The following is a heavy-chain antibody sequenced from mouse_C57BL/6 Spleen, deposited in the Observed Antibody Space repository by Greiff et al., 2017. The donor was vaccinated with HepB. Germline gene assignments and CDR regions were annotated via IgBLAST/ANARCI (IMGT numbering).Heavy chain of an antibody. V-gene: IGHV1-69*01. J-gene: IGHJ3*01. CDR3: ARPYDYDEGAWFAY. CDR2: IDPSDSYT. D-gene: IGHD2-4*01. CDR1: GYTFTSSW. Sequence: QVQLQQPGAELVMPGASVKLSCKASGYTFTSSWMHWVKQRPGQGLEWIGEIDPSDSYTNYNQKFKGKSTLTVDKSSSTAYMQLSSLTSEDSAVYYCARPYDYDEGAWFAYWGQGTLVTVSA.